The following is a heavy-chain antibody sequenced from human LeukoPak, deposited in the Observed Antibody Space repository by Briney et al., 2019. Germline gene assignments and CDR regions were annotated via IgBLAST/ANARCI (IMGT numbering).Heavy chain of an antibody. Sequence: PSETLSLTCTVSGCSISSSSYYWGWIRQPPGKGLECIGSIYYSGSTYYNPSLKSRVTISVDTSKNQFSLKLSSVTAADTAVYYCARDRGYCGGDCYSHWYFDLWGRGTLVTVSS. CDR1: GCSISSSSYY. J-gene: IGHJ2*01. CDR2: IYYSGST. CDR3: ARDRGYCGGDCYSHWYFDL. D-gene: IGHD2-21*02. V-gene: IGHV4-39*07.